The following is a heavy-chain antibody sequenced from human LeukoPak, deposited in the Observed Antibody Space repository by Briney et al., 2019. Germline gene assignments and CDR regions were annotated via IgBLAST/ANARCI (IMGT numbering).Heavy chain of an antibody. Sequence: SETLSLTCAVYGGSFSGYYGSWIRQPPGKGLEWIGEINHSGSTNYNPSLKSRVSISVDTSKNQFSLKLSSVTAADTAVYYCARDRQYYYDRSGYSRIDAFDIWGQGIMVTVSS. CDR2: INHSGST. V-gene: IGHV4-34*01. J-gene: IGHJ3*02. CDR1: GGSFSGYY. CDR3: ARDRQYYYDRSGYSRIDAFDI. D-gene: IGHD3-22*01.